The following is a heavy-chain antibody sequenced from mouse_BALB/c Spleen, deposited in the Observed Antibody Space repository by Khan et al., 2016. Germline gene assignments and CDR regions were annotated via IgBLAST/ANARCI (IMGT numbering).Heavy chain of an antibody. CDR2: IRSKSNNFAT. D-gene: IGHD1-1*01. V-gene: IGHV10-1*02. J-gene: IGHJ4*01. CDR1: GFTFKTYA. Sequence: EVQLVETGGGLVQPTGSLKLSCAASGFTFKTYAMNWVRQAPGKGSEWIARIRSKSNNFATYYADSVKDRFTISRDDSQHMLSLQMNTLQTEDTAMYYCVRDAYYPYALDYWGQGTSVTVSS. CDR3: VRDAYYPYALDY.